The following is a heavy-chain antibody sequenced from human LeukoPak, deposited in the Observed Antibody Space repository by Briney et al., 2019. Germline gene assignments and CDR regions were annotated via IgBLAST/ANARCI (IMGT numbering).Heavy chain of an antibody. V-gene: IGHV3-48*01. Sequence: PGGSLRLSCAASAFTFSSYSMNWVRQAPGKGLEWVSYISSSSSTIYYADSVKGRFTISRDNAKNSLYLQMNSLRAEDTAVYYCARDAGWLQLSAFDIWGQGTMVTVSS. D-gene: IGHD5-24*01. CDR2: ISSSSSTI. CDR3: ARDAGWLQLSAFDI. J-gene: IGHJ3*02. CDR1: AFTFSSYS.